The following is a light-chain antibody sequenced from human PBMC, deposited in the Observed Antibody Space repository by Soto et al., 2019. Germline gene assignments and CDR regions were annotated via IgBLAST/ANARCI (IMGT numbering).Light chain of an antibody. Sequence: QSALTQPASVSGSPGQSITISCTGTSSNVGSYKLVSWYQQHPGKAPKLMIFEVNKRPSGVSNRFSGSKSGTSASLAITGLQAEDEADYYCQSYDRRLSGSEVFGTGTKLTVL. J-gene: IGLJ1*01. CDR1: SSNVGSYKL. CDR2: EVN. V-gene: IGLV2-23*02. CDR3: QSYDRRLSGSEV.